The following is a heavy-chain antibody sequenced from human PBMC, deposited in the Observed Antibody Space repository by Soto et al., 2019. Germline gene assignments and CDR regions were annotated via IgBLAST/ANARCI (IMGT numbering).Heavy chain of an antibody. CDR1: GDSISNSRFY. V-gene: IGHV4-39*01. J-gene: IGHJ5*02. CDR3: ARDFFDSSDYTTNWFDP. Sequence: QLQLQESGPGQVKSSETLSLTCSVSGDSISNSRFYWAWIRQPPGEGLEWIGSIYHTGNAYYNPSLKSRVPISDDTSKTQFSLKLTSVTAADAALYYCARDFFDSSDYTTNWFDPWGQGTLVTVSS. CDR2: IYHTGNA. D-gene: IGHD3-22*01.